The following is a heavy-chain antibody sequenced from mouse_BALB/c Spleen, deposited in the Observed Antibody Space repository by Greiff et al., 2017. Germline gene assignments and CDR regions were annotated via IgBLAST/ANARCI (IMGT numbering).Heavy chain of an antibody. CDR1: GFAFSSYD. CDR3: ARHNYYGTVDY. CDR2: ISSGGGST. D-gene: IGHD1-1*01. V-gene: IGHV5-12-1*01. J-gene: IGHJ2*01. Sequence: EVKLMESGGGLVKPGGSLKLSCAASGFAFSSYDMSWVRQTPEKRLEWVAYISSGGGSTYYPDTVKGRFTISRDNAKNTLYLQMSSLKSEDTARYYCARHNYYGTVDYWGQGTTLTVSS.